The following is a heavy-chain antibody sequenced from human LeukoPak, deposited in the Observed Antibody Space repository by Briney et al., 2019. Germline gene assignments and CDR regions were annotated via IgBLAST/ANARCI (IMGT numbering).Heavy chain of an antibody. Sequence: QPGGSLRLSCAASGFTFTNHAMTWVRQAPGKGLEWVSTIIGSGGGTYYADSVKGRFTISRDNSKNTLYLQINSLRAEDTAVYFCARDSVHGYYDSSGYSALFDYWGQGTLVTVSS. V-gene: IGHV3-23*01. J-gene: IGHJ4*02. CDR1: GFTFTNHA. CDR3: ARDSVHGYYDSSGYSALFDY. D-gene: IGHD3-22*01. CDR2: IIGSGGGT.